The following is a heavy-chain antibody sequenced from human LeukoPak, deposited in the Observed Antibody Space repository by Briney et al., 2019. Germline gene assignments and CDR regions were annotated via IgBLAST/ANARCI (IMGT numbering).Heavy chain of an antibody. CDR2: ISYDGSNK. CDR3: AKDHGLSGWYGTFDY. D-gene: IGHD6-19*01. V-gene: IGHV3-30-3*01. Sequence: GRSLRLSCAASGFTFSSYAMHWVRQAPGKGLEWVAVISYDGSNKYYADSVKGRFTISRDNSKNTLYLQMNSLRAEDTAVYYCAKDHGLSGWYGTFDYWGQGTLVTVSS. CDR1: GFTFSSYA. J-gene: IGHJ4*02.